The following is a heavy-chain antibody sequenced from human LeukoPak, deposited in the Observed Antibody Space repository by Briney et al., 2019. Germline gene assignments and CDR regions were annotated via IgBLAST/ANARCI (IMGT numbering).Heavy chain of an antibody. CDR2: ISGSGGNT. J-gene: IGHJ6*02. CDR1: GFTFSNYA. V-gene: IGHV3-23*01. CDR3: AKSVATINKGMDV. Sequence: GGSLRLSCAASGFTFSNYAMSWVRQAQGQGLEWGSVISGSGGNTYYADSVKGRFTISRDNSKNTLYLQMNSLRAEDTAVYYCAKSVATINKGMDVWGHGTTVTVSS. D-gene: IGHD5-12*01.